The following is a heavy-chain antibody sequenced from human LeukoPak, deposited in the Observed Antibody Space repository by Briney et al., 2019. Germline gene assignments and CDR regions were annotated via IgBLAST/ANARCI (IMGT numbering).Heavy chain of an antibody. CDR2: IYYNGNT. Sequence: SETLSLTCSVSDGSINSYYWNWIRRPPGKGLEWIGYIYYNGNTNYGPSLKSRVTMSVDTSKNLFSLKVSSVTAADTAVYYCARGKSNYYGMDVWGQGTTVTVSS. J-gene: IGHJ6*02. CDR1: DGSINSYY. CDR3: ARGKSNYYGMDV. V-gene: IGHV4-59*01.